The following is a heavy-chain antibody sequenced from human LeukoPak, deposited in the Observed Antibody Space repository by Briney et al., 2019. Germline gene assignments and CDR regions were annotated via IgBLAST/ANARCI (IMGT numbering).Heavy chain of an antibody. CDR1: GYTFTGYY. D-gene: IGHD3-9*01. CDR2: INPNSGGT. J-gene: IGHJ6*03. CDR3: ARGATDYDILTESAYYYYYMDV. Sequence: ASVKVSCKASGYTFTGYYMHWVRQAPGQGLEWMGWINPNSGGTNYAQKFQGRVTMTRDTSISTAYMELSRLRSDDTAVYYCARGATDYDILTESAYYYYYMDVWGKGTTVTVSS. V-gene: IGHV1-2*02.